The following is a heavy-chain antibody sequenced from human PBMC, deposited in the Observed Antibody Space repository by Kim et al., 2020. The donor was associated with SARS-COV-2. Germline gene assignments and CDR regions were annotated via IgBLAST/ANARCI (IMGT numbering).Heavy chain of an antibody. J-gene: IGHJ6*02. CDR3: AKSKLSYYYGSGSKNGMDV. CDR2: IWYDGSNK. Sequence: GGSLRLSCAASGFTFSSYGMHWVRQAPGKGLEWVAVIWYDGSNKYYADSVKGRFTISRDNSKNTLYLQMNSLRAEDTAVYYCAKSKLSYYYGSGSKNGMDVWGQGTTVTVSS. D-gene: IGHD3-10*01. V-gene: IGHV3-33*06. CDR1: GFTFSSYG.